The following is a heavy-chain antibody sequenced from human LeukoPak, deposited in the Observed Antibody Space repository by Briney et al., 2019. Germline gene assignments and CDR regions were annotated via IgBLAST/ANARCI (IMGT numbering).Heavy chain of an antibody. CDR1: GFTVSSNY. D-gene: IGHD4-11*01. CDR3: ARYSNHYYMDV. Sequence: GGSLRLSCAASGFTVSSNYMSWVRQAPGKGLEWVSVIYSGGSTYYADSVQGRFTISRDNSKNTLYLQMNSLRAEDTAVYYCARYSNHYYMDVWGKGTTVTVSS. CDR2: IYSGGST. V-gene: IGHV3-53*01. J-gene: IGHJ6*03.